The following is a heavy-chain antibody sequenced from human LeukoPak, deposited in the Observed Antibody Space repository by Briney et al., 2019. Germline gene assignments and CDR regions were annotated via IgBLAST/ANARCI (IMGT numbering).Heavy chain of an antibody. J-gene: IGHJ4*02. Sequence: GESLKISCKGSGYSFSSYWIGWVRQMPGKGPEWMGVIYPGDSDTRYSPSFQGQVTISADTSISTAYLQWSSLKASDGAMYYCARRCSGNCYSFDYWGQGSLVTVSS. CDR2: IYPGDSDT. V-gene: IGHV5-51*01. D-gene: IGHD2-21*02. CDR1: GYSFSSYW. CDR3: ARRCSGNCYSFDY.